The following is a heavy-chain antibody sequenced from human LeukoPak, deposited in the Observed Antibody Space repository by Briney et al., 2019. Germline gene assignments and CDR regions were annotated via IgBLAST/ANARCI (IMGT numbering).Heavy chain of an antibody. CDR3: ARDHGSGSYRGFSNYYYYYMDV. J-gene: IGHJ6*03. Sequence: SETLSLTCTVSGGSISSSSYYWGWIRQPPGKGLEWIGSIYYSGSTYYNPSLKSRVTISVDTSKNQFSLKLSSVTAADTAVYYCARDHGSGSYRGFSNYYYYYMDVWGKGTTVTISS. V-gene: IGHV4-39*07. CDR2: IYYSGST. D-gene: IGHD3-10*01. CDR1: GGSISSSSYY.